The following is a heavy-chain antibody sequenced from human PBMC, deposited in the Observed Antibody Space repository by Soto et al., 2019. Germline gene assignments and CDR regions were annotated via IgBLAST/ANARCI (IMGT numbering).Heavy chain of an antibody. CDR3: TRVDVHLNGVRCYWVPMDV. D-gene: IGHD2-15*01. CDR2: IQSGGST. CDR1: GFRVNSKY. V-gene: IGHV3-66*01. J-gene: IGHJ6*04. Sequence: EVQLVESGGDLVQPGGSLRLSCAASGFRVNSKYMSWVRQPPGKGLEWVSLIQSGGSTYYAGSVKGRFTISRDFSENMIVLQMNSLRVEATAVYYCTRVDVHLNGVRCYWVPMDVLCKGPTVTGSA.